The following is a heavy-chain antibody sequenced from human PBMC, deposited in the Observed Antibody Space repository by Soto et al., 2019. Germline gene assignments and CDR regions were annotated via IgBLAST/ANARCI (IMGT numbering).Heavy chain of an antibody. J-gene: IGHJ4*02. CDR2: ISGSGGST. CDR3: AKDLVSCPRSTSCYDLAGY. V-gene: IGHV3-23*01. Sequence: EVQLLESGGGLVQPGGSLRLSCAASGFTFSSYAMSWVRQAPGKGLEWVSAISGSGGSTYYADAVKGRFTISRDNSKNTLYLQMNRLRAEDTAVYYCAKDLVSCPRSTSCYDLAGYWGQGALVTVSS. D-gene: IGHD2-2*01. CDR1: GFTFSSYA.